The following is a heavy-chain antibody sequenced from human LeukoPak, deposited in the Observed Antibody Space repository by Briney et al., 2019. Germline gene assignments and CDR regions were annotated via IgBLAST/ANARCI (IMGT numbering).Heavy chain of an antibody. J-gene: IGHJ4*02. CDR2: FSGSGGST. Sequence: GGSLRLSCAASGFTFSSYAMSWVRQAPGKGLEGVPAFSGSGGSTYYADSVKGRFTISRDNSKTTLYLQMNSLRAEDTAVYYCAKGQDLGYFDYWGQGTLVTVSS. V-gene: IGHV3-23*01. D-gene: IGHD7-27*01. CDR3: AKGQDLGYFDY. CDR1: GFTFSSYA.